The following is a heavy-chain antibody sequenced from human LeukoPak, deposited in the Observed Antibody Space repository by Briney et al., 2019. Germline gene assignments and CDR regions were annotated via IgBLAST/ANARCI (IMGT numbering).Heavy chain of an antibody. D-gene: IGHD6-19*01. Sequence: GSSVKVSCKASGGTFSSYAISWVRQAPGQGLEWMGRIIPILGIANYAQKFQGRVTITADKSTSTAYMELSSLRSEDTAVYYCARDLTDSSGSVWGQGTLVTVSS. CDR3: ARDLTDSSGSV. CDR2: IIPILGIA. V-gene: IGHV1-69*04. CDR1: GGTFSSYA. J-gene: IGHJ4*02.